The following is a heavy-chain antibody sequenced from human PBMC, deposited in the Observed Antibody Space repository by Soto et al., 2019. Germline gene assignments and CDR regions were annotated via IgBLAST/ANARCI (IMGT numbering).Heavy chain of an antibody. Sequence: PSETLSLTCTVSGGSISSSSYYWGWIRQPPGKGLERIGSIYYSGSTYYNPSLKSRVTISVDTSKNQFSLKLSSVTAADTAVYYCARLVEQWLGYYYYYGMDVWGQGTTVTVSS. J-gene: IGHJ6*02. CDR2: IYYSGST. CDR1: GGSISSSSYY. D-gene: IGHD6-19*01. CDR3: ARLVEQWLGYYYYYGMDV. V-gene: IGHV4-39*01.